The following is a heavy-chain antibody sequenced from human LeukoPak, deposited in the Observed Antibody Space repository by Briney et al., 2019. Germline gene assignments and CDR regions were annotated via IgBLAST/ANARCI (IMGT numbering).Heavy chain of an antibody. CDR3: ARPMNEYDSSGFFHY. Sequence: GGSLRPSCAASGFTFSSYWMHWVRQAPGKGLVWVSRINSDGSSTSYADSVKGRFTISRDNSKNTLHLQMNSLRVEYTAVYYCARPMNEYDSSGFFHYWGQGTLVTVSS. D-gene: IGHD3-22*01. V-gene: IGHV3-74*01. CDR1: GFTFSSYW. CDR2: INSDGSST. J-gene: IGHJ4*02.